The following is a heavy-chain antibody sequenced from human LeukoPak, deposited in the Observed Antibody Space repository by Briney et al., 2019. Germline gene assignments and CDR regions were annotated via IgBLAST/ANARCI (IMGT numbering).Heavy chain of an antibody. CDR3: AKLLLEWLLYGNYGMDV. J-gene: IGHJ6*02. D-gene: IGHD3-3*01. CDR1: GFTFSNYG. Sequence: GGSLRLSCAASGFTFSNYGMHWVRQAPGKGLEWVAVISYDGSNKYYADSVKGRFTISRDNSKNTLYLQMNSLRAEDTAVYYCAKLLLEWLLYGNYGMDVWGQGTTVTVS. V-gene: IGHV3-30*18. CDR2: ISYDGSNK.